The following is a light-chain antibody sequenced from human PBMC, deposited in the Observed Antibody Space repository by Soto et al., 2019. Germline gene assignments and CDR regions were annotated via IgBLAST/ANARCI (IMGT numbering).Light chain of an antibody. V-gene: IGKV1-5*03. J-gene: IGKJ2*01. Sequence: DIPMTQSPSTVSASVRDRVTITSRASQSISNWLAWYQQKPGEAPKLLIYKASTLDSGVPSRFSGSGSGIEFTLTISSLQPDDFATYYCQQSDSYSYTFGQGTKLEIK. CDR3: QQSDSYSYT. CDR1: QSISNW. CDR2: KAS.